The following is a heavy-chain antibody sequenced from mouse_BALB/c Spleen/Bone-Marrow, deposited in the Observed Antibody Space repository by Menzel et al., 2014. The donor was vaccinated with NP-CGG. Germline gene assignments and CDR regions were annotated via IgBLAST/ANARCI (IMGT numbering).Heavy chain of an antibody. D-gene: IGHD4-1*01. CDR1: GYTFTSYW. CDR2: IDPSDSET. CDR3: ARNWVYFDY. V-gene: IGHV1-69*02. J-gene: IGHJ2*01. Sequence: VQLQQSGAGLVKPGAPVKLSCKASGYTFTSYWMNWVKQRPGRGLEWIGRIDPSDSETHYNQKFKDKATLTVDKSSSTAYIQLSSLTSEDSAVYYCARNWVYFDYLGQGTTLTVSS.